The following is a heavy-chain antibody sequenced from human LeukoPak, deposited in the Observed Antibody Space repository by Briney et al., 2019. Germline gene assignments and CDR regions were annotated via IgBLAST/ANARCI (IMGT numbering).Heavy chain of an antibody. V-gene: IGHV3-7*01. D-gene: IGHD6-13*01. CDR1: GFTFSDYW. Sequence: GGSLRLSCAASGFTFSDYWMTWVRQAPGKGLEWVAKIKQDGSEKYYVDSVKGRFTISRDNAKNSLYLQMNSLRAEDTAIYYCARHSSSGPFDIWGQGTMVTVSS. CDR2: IKQDGSEK. J-gene: IGHJ3*02. CDR3: ARHSSSGPFDI.